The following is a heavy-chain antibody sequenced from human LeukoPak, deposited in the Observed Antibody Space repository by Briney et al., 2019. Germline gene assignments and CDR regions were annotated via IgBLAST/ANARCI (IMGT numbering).Heavy chain of an antibody. Sequence: GGSLRLSCAASGFTFDAYGMSWVRQAPGKGLKWVSGINWNGGITSYADSVKGRFTISRDNSKNSLYLQMNSLRTEDTALYYCAKGNSIAVSAFFDYWGQGTLVTVSS. CDR1: GFTFDAYG. J-gene: IGHJ4*02. D-gene: IGHD6-19*01. CDR2: INWNGGIT. V-gene: IGHV3-20*04. CDR3: AKGNSIAVSAFFDY.